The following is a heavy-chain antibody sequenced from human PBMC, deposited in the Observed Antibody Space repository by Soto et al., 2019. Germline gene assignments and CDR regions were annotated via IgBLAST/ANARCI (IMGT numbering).Heavy chain of an antibody. Sequence: ASVKVSCKASGYTFTGYYMHWVRQAPGQGLEWMGIINPSGGSTSYAQKFQGRVTMTRDTSTSTVYMELSSLRSEDTAMYYCARENSSSSFSDAFDIWGQGTMVTVAS. V-gene: IGHV1-46*01. D-gene: IGHD6-6*01. CDR3: ARENSSSSFSDAFDI. J-gene: IGHJ3*02. CDR2: INPSGGST. CDR1: GYTFTGYY.